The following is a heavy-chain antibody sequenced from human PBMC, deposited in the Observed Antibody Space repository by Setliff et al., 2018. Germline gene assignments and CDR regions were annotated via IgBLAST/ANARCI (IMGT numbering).Heavy chain of an antibody. V-gene: IGHV4-38-2*01. D-gene: IGHD3-10*01. Sequence: PSETLSLTCAVSGYSISSGYYWGWIRQPPGKGLEWIGSIYHSGSTYYNPSLKSRVTISVDTSKNQFSLELSSVTAADTAVYYCARLRYYGSGSYLDYWGQGTLVTV. CDR2: IYHSGST. CDR1: GYSISSGYY. CDR3: ARLRYYGSGSYLDY. J-gene: IGHJ4*02.